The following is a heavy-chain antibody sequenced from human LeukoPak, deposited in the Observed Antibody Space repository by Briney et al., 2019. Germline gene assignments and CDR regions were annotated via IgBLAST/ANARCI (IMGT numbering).Heavy chain of an antibody. CDR3: ARYTETNWGYSFDY. CDR1: GYSISSGYY. V-gene: IGHV4-38-2*01. D-gene: IGHD7-27*01. CDR2: IHQSGMT. Sequence: SETLSLTCAVSGYSISSGYYWSWIRQPPGKGLEWIATIHQSGMTYYNPSLKSRVTISVDTSKNQFSLKLTSVTAAGTAVYYCARYTETNWGYSFDYWGQGTLVTVSS. J-gene: IGHJ4*02.